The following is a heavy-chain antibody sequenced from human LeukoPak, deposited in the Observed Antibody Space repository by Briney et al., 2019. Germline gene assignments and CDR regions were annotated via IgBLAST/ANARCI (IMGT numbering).Heavy chain of an antibody. V-gene: IGHV3-23*01. CDR3: GKDIGIAARPGGYNWFDP. CDR2: ISGNGGSA. Sequence: GGSLRLSCTASGLTFSSSAMSWVRQAPGKGLEWVSAISGNGGSAFYTDSVKGRFTISRDNSKNRLFLQMNSLRAEDAAVYYCGKDIGIAARPGGYNWFDPWGQGTLVTVSS. J-gene: IGHJ5*02. CDR1: GLTFSSSA. D-gene: IGHD6-6*01.